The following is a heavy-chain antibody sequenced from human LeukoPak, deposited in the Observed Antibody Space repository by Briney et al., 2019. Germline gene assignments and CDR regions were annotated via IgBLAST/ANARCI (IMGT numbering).Heavy chain of an antibody. CDR3: ARSIGLTGGGVDV. J-gene: IGHJ6*02. V-gene: IGHV3-23*01. Sequence: GGSLRLSCAASGFTLSSYAMSWVRQAPGKGLEWVSAISGSGGSTYYADSVKGRFTISRDNAKKTLYLQMNSLRAEDTAVYYCARSIGLTGGGVDVWGQGTTVTVSS. CDR1: GFTLSSYA. CDR2: ISGSGGST. D-gene: IGHD3-9*01.